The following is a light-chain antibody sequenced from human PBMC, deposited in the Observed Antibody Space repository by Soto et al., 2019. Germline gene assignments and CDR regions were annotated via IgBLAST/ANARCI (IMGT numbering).Light chain of an antibody. Sequence: EILLTQSPGTLSLSPSETATLSCRASQGVRYNYLAWYQQRPGQPPRLLIYAAASRASGIPDRFSGSVSGTDFTLTIRSLEPEAFAVYFCQQYGPSPVTFGGGTKVEI. CDR2: AAA. V-gene: IGKV3-20*01. CDR3: QQYGPSPVT. J-gene: IGKJ4*01. CDR1: QGVRYNY.